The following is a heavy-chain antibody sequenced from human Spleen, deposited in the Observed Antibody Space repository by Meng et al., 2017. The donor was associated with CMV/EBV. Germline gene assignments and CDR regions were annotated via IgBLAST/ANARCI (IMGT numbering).Heavy chain of an antibody. CDR2: IKEDGSEK. CDR3: ARGTIL. Sequence: GGSLRLSCAASGFTFSNYWMTWVRQAPGKGLEWVANIKEDGSEKYYVASVKGRFTISRDNAKNSLYLQMNSLGVEDTGFYYCARGTILGGQGTLVTVSS. D-gene: IGHD3-3*01. CDR1: GFTFSNYW. V-gene: IGHV3-7*01. J-gene: IGHJ4*01.